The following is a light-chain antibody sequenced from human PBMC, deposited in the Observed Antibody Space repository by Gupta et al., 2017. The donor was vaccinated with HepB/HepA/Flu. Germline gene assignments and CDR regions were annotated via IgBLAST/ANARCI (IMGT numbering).Light chain of an antibody. J-gene: IGLJ2*01. CDR1: TLPKQY. CDR3: QSADSSGPYFYVV. CDR2: QDS. Sequence: SYKLPQPPSVSVSPAQTARITCSGDTLPKQYVYWYQQKPGQAPLLVIYQDSERPSGIPERFSGSSSGTTVTLTISGAQAEDEADYYCQSADSSGPYFYVVFGGGTKLTVL. V-gene: IGLV3-25*03.